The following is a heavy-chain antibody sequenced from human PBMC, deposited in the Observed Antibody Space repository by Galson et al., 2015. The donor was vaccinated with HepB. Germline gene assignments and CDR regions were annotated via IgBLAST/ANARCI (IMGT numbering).Heavy chain of an antibody. CDR3: AAYASGSYYNSQNY. V-gene: IGHV3-23*01. Sequence: SLRLSCAASGFTFSSSAMSWVRQAPGRGLEWVTAISGGGSTPYYADSVKGRFSISRDNSKNTLYLQLNSLRAEDTAVYYCAAYASGSYYNSQNYWGQGTLVTVSS. D-gene: IGHD3-10*01. J-gene: IGHJ4*02. CDR1: GFTFSSSA. CDR2: ISGGGSTP.